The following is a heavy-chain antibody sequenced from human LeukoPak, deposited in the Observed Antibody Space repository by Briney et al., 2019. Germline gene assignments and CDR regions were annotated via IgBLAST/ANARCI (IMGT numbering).Heavy chain of an antibody. D-gene: IGHD2-2*02. CDR1: GGSISSYY. Sequence: PETLSLTCTVSGGSISSYYWSWIRQPPGKGLEWIGYIYYSGSTNYNPSLKSRVTISVDTSKNQFSLKLSSVTAADTAVYYCARTLYGIFDYWGQGTLVTVSS. CDR2: IYYSGST. J-gene: IGHJ4*02. V-gene: IGHV4-59*01. CDR3: ARTLYGIFDY.